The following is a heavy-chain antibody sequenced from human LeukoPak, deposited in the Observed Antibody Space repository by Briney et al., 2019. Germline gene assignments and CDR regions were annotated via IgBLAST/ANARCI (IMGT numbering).Heavy chain of an antibody. CDR2: IIPILGLA. D-gene: IGHD3-22*01. Sequence: SVKISCKASGGTFSNYAISWVRQAPGQGLEWMGRIIPILGLANYAQKFQGRVTITADKSTSTAYMEMSSLRSDDTAMFYCARDGSYYFDSSGYSPPDYWGQGTLVTVSS. J-gene: IGHJ4*02. V-gene: IGHV1-69*04. CDR1: GGTFSNYA. CDR3: ARDGSYYFDSSGYSPPDY.